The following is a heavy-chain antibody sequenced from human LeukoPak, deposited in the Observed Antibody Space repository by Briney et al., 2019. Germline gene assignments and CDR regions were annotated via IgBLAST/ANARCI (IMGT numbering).Heavy chain of an antibody. CDR1: GFTFSSYG. D-gene: IGHD2-15*01. Sequence: GGSLRLSCAASGFTFSSYGMSWVRQAPGKGLEWVSAISGSGGSTYYADSVKGRFTISRDNSKNTLYLQMNSLRAEDTAVYYCAKERPVYCSGGSCHFDYWGQGTLVTVSS. V-gene: IGHV3-23*01. J-gene: IGHJ4*02. CDR3: AKERPVYCSGGSCHFDY. CDR2: ISGSGGST.